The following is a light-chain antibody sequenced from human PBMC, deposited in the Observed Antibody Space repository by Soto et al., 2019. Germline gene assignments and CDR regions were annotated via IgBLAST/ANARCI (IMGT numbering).Light chain of an antibody. V-gene: IGKV1-5*01. J-gene: IGKJ1*01. CDR1: QNINNW. CDR2: DAS. Sequence: DIQMTQSPSTLSASVGDTFTISCRASQNINNWIAWYQQKPGKAPKFLIYDASTLESGVPSRFSGSGFGTEFSLTISSLQPDDFGSYYCQHMRTFGQGTKVDI. CDR3: QHMRT.